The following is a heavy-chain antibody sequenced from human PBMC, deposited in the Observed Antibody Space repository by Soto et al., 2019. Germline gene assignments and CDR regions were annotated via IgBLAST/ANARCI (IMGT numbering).Heavy chain of an antibody. Sequence: VQALKSCCKGWGCSFTSYWIGSLRQMPGKGLEWMGIIYPGDSDTRYSPSFQGQVTISADKSISTAYLQWSSLKASDTAMYYCARHLIRFLQAPNAFDIWGQGTMVTVSS. V-gene: IGHV5-51*01. J-gene: IGHJ3*02. D-gene: IGHD1-1*01. CDR1: GCSFTSYW. CDR2: IYPGDSDT. CDR3: ARHLIRFLQAPNAFDI.